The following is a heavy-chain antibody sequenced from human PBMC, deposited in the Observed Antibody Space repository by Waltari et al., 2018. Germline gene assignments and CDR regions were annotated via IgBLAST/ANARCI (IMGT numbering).Heavy chain of an antibody. V-gene: IGHV3-49*03. J-gene: IGHJ5*01. CDR3: ARESSGNIGWFDS. CDR2: VKSNIYGGVA. D-gene: IGHD1-26*01. Sequence: EVHMVESGGDLVQPGRSLRLSWRGPGYTFAAYAVSWFRQAPGKGLEWVGFVKSNIYGGVAQYAASVTGRFTIARDDSENIAYLQMDSLKSEDTAVYYCARESSGNIGWFDSWGQGTLVTVSS. CDR1: GYTFAAYA.